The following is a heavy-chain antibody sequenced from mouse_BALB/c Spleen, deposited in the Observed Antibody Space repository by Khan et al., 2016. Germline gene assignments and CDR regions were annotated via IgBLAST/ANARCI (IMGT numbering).Heavy chain of an antibody. J-gene: IGHJ1*01. Sequence: EVQLVESGGGLVKPGGSLKLSCAASGFTFSDYYMYWVRQTPERRLEWVATISDGGTYIYYPDSVKGRFTISRDNAKNSLYLQMRSLKSEDTALYYCARAGNTYSYWYFDVWGAGTTVTVSS. V-gene: IGHV5-4*02. CDR1: GFTFSDYY. CDR2: ISDGGTYI. D-gene: IGHD1-1*01. CDR3: ARAGNTYSYWYFDV.